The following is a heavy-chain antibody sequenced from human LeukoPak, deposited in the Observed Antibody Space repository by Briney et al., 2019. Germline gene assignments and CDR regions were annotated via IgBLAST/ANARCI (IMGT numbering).Heavy chain of an antibody. J-gene: IGHJ3*02. Sequence: SETLSLTCTVSGGSISSYYWSWIRQPPGKGLEWIGYIYYSGSTNYNPSLKSRVTISVDTSKNQFSLKLSSVTAADTAVYYCARDPLELDAFDIWGQGTMVTVSS. V-gene: IGHV4-59*01. D-gene: IGHD1-7*01. CDR3: ARDPLELDAFDI. CDR2: IYYSGST. CDR1: GGSISSYY.